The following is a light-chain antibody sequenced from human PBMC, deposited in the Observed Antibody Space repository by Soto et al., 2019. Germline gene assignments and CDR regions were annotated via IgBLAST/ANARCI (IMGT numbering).Light chain of an antibody. Sequence: QSVLAQPSSVPGSPGQSITISCTGTSTDVGGYNYVSWYQHHPGKGPKLIIYEVSNRPSRVSDRFSGSKSGNKASLIISNLEAEDESDYYCGSYTSTDTPFVFGTGTKVTVL. CDR2: EVS. CDR3: GSYTSTDTPFV. V-gene: IGLV2-14*01. J-gene: IGLJ1*01. CDR1: STDVGGYNY.